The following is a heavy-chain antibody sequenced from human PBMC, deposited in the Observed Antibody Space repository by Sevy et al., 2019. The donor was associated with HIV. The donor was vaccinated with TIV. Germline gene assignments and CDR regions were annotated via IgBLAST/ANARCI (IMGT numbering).Heavy chain of an antibody. D-gene: IGHD1-20*01. J-gene: IGHJ4*02. Sequence: GESLKISCKGSGYSFTSYWIGWVRQMPGKGLEWMGIIYPGDSDTRHSPSFQGQVTISADKSISNAYLQWSSLKASDTAMYYCARGGYGVGYNWNPARLDYWGQRTLVTDSS. CDR1: GYSFTSYW. V-gene: IGHV5-51*01. CDR3: ARGGYGVGYNWNPARLDY. CDR2: IYPGDSDT.